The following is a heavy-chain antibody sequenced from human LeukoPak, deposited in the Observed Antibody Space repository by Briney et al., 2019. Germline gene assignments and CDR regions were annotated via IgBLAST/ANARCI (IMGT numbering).Heavy chain of an antibody. J-gene: IGHJ6*03. V-gene: IGHV3-7*01. CDR2: IKHDGSEKQDGNEK. Sequence: PGGSLRLSCAASGFTFSQYWMSWVRQAPGKGLEWVAYIKHDGSEKQDGNEKNYEDAVKGRFTISRDNARNALYLQVNSLRADDTAVYYGARSGRGIDSFYFYMDVWGKGTTVTVSS. D-gene: IGHD3-10*01. CDR3: ARSGRGIDSFYFYMDV. CDR1: GFTFSQYW.